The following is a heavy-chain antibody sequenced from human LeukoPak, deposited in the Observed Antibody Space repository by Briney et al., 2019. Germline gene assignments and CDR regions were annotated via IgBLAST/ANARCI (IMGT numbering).Heavy chain of an antibody. CDR1: GGSIRSYY. D-gene: IGHD3-10*01. Sequence: PSETLSLTCTVSGGSIRSYYWSWIRQPPGKGLEWIGYIYYSGSTNYNPSLKSRVTISVDTSKNQFSLKLSSVTAADTAVYYCARGPMVRGVTDYFDYWGQGTLVTVSS. J-gene: IGHJ4*02. CDR2: IYYSGST. V-gene: IGHV4-59*01. CDR3: ARGPMVRGVTDYFDY.